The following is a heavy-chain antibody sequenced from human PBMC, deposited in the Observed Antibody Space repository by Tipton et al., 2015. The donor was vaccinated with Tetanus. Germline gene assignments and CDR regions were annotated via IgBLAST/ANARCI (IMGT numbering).Heavy chain of an antibody. CDR3: ARGPSGSCYDY. J-gene: IGHJ4*02. D-gene: IGHD2-15*01. CDR1: GFPFSTYW. CDR2: IWYDGSEK. Sequence: SLRLSCTVSGFPFSTYWMHWVRQTPGKGLEWVAFIWYDGSEKYYADSVKGRFTISRDNAKNSLYLQMNSLRAEDTAVYYCARGPSGSCYDYWGQGTLVTVSS. V-gene: IGHV3-33*08.